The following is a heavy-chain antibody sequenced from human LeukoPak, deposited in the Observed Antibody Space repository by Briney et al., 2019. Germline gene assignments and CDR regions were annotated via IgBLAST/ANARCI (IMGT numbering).Heavy chain of an antibody. D-gene: IGHD3-10*01. CDR3: ARGGVSSGSYYKTLLGFDY. Sequence: SVKVSCKASGGTFSSYAISWVRQAPGQGLEWMGGIIPIFGATDYAQKFQGRVTITADESTSTAHMELSSLRSEDTAVYYCARGGVSSGSYYKTLLGFDYWGQGTLSPSPQ. V-gene: IGHV1-69*13. J-gene: IGHJ4*02. CDR1: GGTFSSYA. CDR2: IIPIFGAT.